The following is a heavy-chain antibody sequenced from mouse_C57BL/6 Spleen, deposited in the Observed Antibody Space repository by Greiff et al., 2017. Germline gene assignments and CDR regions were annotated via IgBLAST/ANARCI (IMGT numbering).Heavy chain of an antibody. Sequence: EVQLQQSGPVLVKPGASVKMSCKASGYTFTDYYMNWVKQSHGKSLEWIGVINPYNGGTSYNQKFKGKATLTVDKSSSTAYMELNSLTSEDSAVYYCAREDGYGYFDYWGQGTTLTVSS. CDR3: AREDGYGYFDY. D-gene: IGHD2-2*01. V-gene: IGHV1-19*01. CDR1: GYTFTDYY. CDR2: INPYNGGT. J-gene: IGHJ2*01.